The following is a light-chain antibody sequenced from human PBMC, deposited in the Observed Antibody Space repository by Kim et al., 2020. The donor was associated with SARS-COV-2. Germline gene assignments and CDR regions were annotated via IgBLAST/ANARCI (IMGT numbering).Light chain of an antibody. CDR3: GTWDSSLSAWV. Sequence: QSVLTQPPSVSAAPGQKVTISCSGSSSNIGNNYVSWYQQLPGTAPKLLMYDYNKRPSGIPDRFSGSKSGTSATLGITGLQTGDEADYYCGTWDSSLSAWVFGGGTQLTVL. CDR1: SSNIGNNY. J-gene: IGLJ3*02. CDR2: DYN. V-gene: IGLV1-51*01.